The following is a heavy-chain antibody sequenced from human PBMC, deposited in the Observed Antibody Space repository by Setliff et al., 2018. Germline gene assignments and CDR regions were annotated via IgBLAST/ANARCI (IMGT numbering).Heavy chain of an antibody. D-gene: IGHD1-1*01. CDR1: GASISSGTYY. CDR3: ARTGTYRYFDY. CDR2: IHYRGTT. Sequence: SETLSLTCTVSGASISSGTYYWAWIRQPPGKGLEWIGRIHYRGTTYSNASLASRLTMSVDTAKNQFSLKLTSVTAADTAVYYCARTGTYRYFDYWGQGTRVTVSS. J-gene: IGHJ4*02. V-gene: IGHV4-39*01.